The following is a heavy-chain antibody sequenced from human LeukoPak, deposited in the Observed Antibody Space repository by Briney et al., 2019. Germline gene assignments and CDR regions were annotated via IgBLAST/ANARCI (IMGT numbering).Heavy chain of an antibody. CDR3: TTGISISGVVVDP. V-gene: IGHV3-15*01. CDR1: GFSFSRAW. Sequence: PGGSLRLSCVASGFSFSRAWMSWVRQAPGKGLEWVGHIKTKTEGETTGYAAPVKGRFTISRNDSKNTLYLQMDSLKTEGTAVYYCTTGISISGVVVDPWGQGTLVTVSS. J-gene: IGHJ5*02. D-gene: IGHD3-3*01. CDR2: IKTKTEGETT.